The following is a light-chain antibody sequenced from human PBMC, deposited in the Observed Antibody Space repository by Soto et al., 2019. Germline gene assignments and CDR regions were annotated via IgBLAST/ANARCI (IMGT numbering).Light chain of an antibody. CDR2: AAS. CDR1: QSVSSN. V-gene: IGKV1-39*01. CDR3: QQNYSTRRA. J-gene: IGKJ3*01. Sequence: DIQMTQSPSSLSASVGDRVTISCRASQSVSSNLNWSQQKPGKAPRLRIYAASSLQRGVPSRFSAGGAGTDFPLTISRLQPENFASYYCQQNYSTRRAFGPGTKVDIK.